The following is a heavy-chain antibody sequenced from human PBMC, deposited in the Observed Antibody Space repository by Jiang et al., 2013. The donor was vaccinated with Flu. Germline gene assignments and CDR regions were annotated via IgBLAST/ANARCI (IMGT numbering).Heavy chain of an antibody. V-gene: IGHV1-18*04. CDR3: ARDGQQWLWAPGSSDS. J-gene: IGHJ4*02. D-gene: IGHD6-19*01. CDR1: YG. CDR2: ISAYNGNT. Sequence: YGISWVRQAPGQGLEWMGRISAYNGNTNYAQKVQGRVTMTTDTSTSTAYMELRSLRSDDTAVYYCARDGQQWLWAPGSSDSWGQGTLVTVSS.